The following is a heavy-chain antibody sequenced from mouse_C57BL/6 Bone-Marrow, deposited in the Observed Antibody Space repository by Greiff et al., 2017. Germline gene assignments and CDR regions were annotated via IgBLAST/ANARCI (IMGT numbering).Heavy chain of an antibody. V-gene: IGHV1-74*01. CDR2: IHPSDSDT. J-gene: IGHJ4*01. Sequence: QVQLQQPGAELVKPGASVKVSCKASGYTFTSYWMHWVKQRPGQGLEWIGRIHPSDSDTNYNQKFKGKATVTVDKSSSTAYMQLSSLTSEDSAVYYCATKTTYGVNAMDYWGQGTSVTVSA. CDR3: ATKTTYGVNAMDY. D-gene: IGHD1-1*02. CDR1: GYTFTSYW.